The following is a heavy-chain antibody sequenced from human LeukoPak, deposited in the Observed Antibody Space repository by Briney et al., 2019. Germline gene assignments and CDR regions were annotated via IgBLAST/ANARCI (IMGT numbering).Heavy chain of an antibody. D-gene: IGHD6-19*01. CDR3: ARDLYPSLEVADPRGGMDV. Sequence: GASVKVSCKTSGYTFTYYGVIWVRQAPGQGLEWMGWISGYNGNTKYAEKFQDRVSMSRDSSTGTAYMEVRSLTSDDTAVYYCARDLYPSLEVADPRGGMDVWGQRTTVTVSS. V-gene: IGHV1-18*01. CDR2: ISGYNGNT. J-gene: IGHJ6*02. CDR1: GYTFTYYG.